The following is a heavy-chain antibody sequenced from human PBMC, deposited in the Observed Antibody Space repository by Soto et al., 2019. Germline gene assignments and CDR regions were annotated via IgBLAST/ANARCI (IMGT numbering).Heavy chain of an antibody. J-gene: IGHJ5*01. CDR1: GFTFSTYC. D-gene: IGHD6-13*01. V-gene: IGHV3-30*18. CDR3: AKRFSASWSFES. CDR2: ISTAASDQ. Sequence: QVQLVESGGGVVQPGRSLRLSCAASGFTFSTYCMHWVRQAPGKGLEWVADISTAASDQYYGDSVQGRFTVSRDNSKNTLSLQMNSVRPEDTDVYYCAKRFSASWSFESWGQGNLGLVSS.